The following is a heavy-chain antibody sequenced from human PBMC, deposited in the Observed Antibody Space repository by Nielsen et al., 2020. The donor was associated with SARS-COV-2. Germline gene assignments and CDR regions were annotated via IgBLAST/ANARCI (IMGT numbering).Heavy chain of an antibody. CDR2: ISGSGGST. V-gene: IGHV3-23*01. J-gene: IGHJ2*01. D-gene: IGHD6-19*01. CDR1: GFTFSSYA. Sequence: GGSLRLSCAASGFTFSSYAMSWVRQAPGKGLEWVSAISGSGGSTYYADSVKGRFTISRDNSKNTLYLQMNSLRAEDTAVYYCARVPGLDDYWYFDLWGRGTLVTVSS. CDR3: ARVPGLDDYWYFDL.